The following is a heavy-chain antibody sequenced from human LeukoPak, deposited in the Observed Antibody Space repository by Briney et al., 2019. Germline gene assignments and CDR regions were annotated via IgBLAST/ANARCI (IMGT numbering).Heavy chain of an antibody. CDR2: ISGSGGST. CDR3: ARYSGSYYYPPAWDL. D-gene: IGHD1-26*01. J-gene: IGHJ4*02. V-gene: IGHV3-23*01. CDR1: GFTFSSYV. Sequence: GGSLRLSCAASGFTFSSYVMSWVRQAHGQGLERVSTISGSGGSTYYADSVQGRFTISRDNSKNTLYLQMDSLRADDTAVYYCARYSGSYYYPPAWDLWGQGTLVTVSS.